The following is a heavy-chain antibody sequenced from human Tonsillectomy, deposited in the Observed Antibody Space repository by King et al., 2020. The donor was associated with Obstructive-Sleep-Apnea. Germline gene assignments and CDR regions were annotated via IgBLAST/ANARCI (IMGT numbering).Heavy chain of an antibody. D-gene: IGHD3-9*01. CDR1: GFTFSSYA. CDR2: ISGSGGST. J-gene: IGHJ3*02. CDR3: ATSEGYDILTGYASDAFDI. V-gene: IGHV3-23*04. Sequence: VQLVESGGGLVQPGGSLRLSCAASGFTFSSYAMSWVRQAPGKGLEWVSAISGSGGSTYYADSAKGRFTISRDNSKNTLYLQMNSLRAEDTAVYYCATSEGYDILTGYASDAFDIWGQGTMVTVSS.